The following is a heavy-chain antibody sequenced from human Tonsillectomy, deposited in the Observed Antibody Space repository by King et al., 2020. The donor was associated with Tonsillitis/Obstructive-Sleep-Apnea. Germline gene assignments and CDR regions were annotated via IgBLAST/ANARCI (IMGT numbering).Heavy chain of an antibody. Sequence: LQLQESGPGLVKPSETLSRSCFVSGGSISSSRYYWGWIRQPPGKGLEGIGTIYYNGDTYYNPPLKSRVTVSIDTSESQFSLKLTSVTAADTAVYDCVSHAPDMDNYYYYMDVWGKGTTVTVSS. CDR3: VSHAPDMDNYYYYMDV. CDR2: IYYNGDT. CDR1: GGSISSSRYY. D-gene: IGHD3-9*01. J-gene: IGHJ6*03. V-gene: IGHV4-39*01.